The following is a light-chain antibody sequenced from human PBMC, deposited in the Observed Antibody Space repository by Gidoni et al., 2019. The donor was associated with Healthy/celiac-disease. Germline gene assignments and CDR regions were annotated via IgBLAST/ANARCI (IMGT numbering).Light chain of an antibody. V-gene: IGKV1-33*01. Sequence: DIQMSQSPSSLSASLGDRVTITCQASQDISNYLNWYQQKPGKAPKLLIYDASTLETGVPSRLSGSGSGTDFTVTISSMQPEDIATYYCQQYDKLPPRYTFGQGTKLEIK. CDR3: QQYDKLPPRYT. CDR1: QDISNY. J-gene: IGKJ2*01. CDR2: DAS.